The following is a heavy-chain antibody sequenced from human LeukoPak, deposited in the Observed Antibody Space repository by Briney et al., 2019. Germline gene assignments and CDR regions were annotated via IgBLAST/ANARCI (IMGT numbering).Heavy chain of an antibody. V-gene: IGHV3-30*18. J-gene: IGHJ4*02. CDR2: ISYDGTNK. CDR1: GFTFSNYD. CDR3: AKENDFVY. Sequence: GRSLRLSCAASGFTFSNYDMHGVRQAPGKGLEWVAVISYDGTNKYYADSVKGRFTISRDNSKSTLYLQMNSLRAEDTAVYYCAKENDFVYWGQGTLVTVSS. D-gene: IGHD3-3*01.